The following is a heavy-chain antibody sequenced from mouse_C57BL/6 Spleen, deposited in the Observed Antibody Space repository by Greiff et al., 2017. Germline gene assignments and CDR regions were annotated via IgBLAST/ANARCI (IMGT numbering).Heavy chain of an antibody. Sequence: VQLQQSGPELVKPGASVKISCKASGYSFTDYNMNWVKQSNGKSLEWIGVINPNYGTTSYNQKFKGKSTLTVDKSSSTAYMQLSSLTSEDSAVYYCARGDGNYGEWYFDVWGTGTTVTVSS. J-gene: IGHJ1*03. CDR1: GYSFTDYN. CDR3: ARGDGNYGEWYFDV. V-gene: IGHV1-39*01. CDR2: INPNYGTT. D-gene: IGHD2-1*01.